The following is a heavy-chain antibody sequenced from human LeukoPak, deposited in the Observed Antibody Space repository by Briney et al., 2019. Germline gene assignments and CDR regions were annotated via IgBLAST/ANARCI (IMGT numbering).Heavy chain of an antibody. CDR1: GFTFGSYA. Sequence: GGSLRLSCAASGFTFGSYAMTWVRQAPGKGLEWVSAIGGSGGSTYYADSVKGRFTISGDNSKNTLYLQMNSLRAEDTAVYYCAKQSGGSGTYYYYWGQGTLVTVSS. V-gene: IGHV3-23*01. CDR2: IGGSGGST. D-gene: IGHD3-10*01. CDR3: AKQSGGSGTYYYY. J-gene: IGHJ4*02.